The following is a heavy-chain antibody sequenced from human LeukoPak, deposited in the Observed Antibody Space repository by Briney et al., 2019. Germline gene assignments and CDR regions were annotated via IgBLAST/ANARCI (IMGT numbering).Heavy chain of an antibody. D-gene: IGHD5-12*01. CDR2: IHYRGGT. CDR3: ARWSGYDRGDY. V-gene: IGHV4-59*12. CDR1: GGSISSYS. J-gene: IGHJ4*02. Sequence: SETLSLTCTVSGGSISSYSWSWIRQPPGKGLEWIGHIHYRGGTNYNPSLKSRVTISVDASKNQFSLKLSSVTAADTAVYYCARWSGYDRGDYWGQGTLVTVSS.